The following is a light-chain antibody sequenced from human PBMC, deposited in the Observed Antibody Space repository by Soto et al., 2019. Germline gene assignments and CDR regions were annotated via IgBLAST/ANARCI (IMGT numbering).Light chain of an antibody. Sequence: IVLRVDLASLCLFPGERATLSCRASQGVSSYLAWYQQKPGQAPRLLIYDASNRATGIPARFSGSGSGTDFTLTISSLEPEDFAVYYGQQGISWPLPIPFGEVT. V-gene: IGKV3-11*01. CDR1: QGVSSY. J-gene: IGKJ5*01. CDR3: QQGISWPLPIP. CDR2: DAS.